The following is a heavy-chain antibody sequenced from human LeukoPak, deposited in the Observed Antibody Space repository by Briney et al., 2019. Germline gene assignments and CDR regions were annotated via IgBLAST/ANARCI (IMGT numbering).Heavy chain of an antibody. J-gene: IGHJ4*02. V-gene: IGHV3-21*04. CDR2: ISSSSSYI. CDR1: GFTFSSYS. Sequence: GGSLRLSCAASGFTFSSYSMNWVRQAPGKGLEWVSSISSSSSYIYYADSVKGRFTISRDNSKNTLYLQMNSLRAEDTAVYYCAKYYYDSSGYYCLLDYWGQGTLVTVSS. CDR3: AKYYYDSSGYYCLLDY. D-gene: IGHD3-22*01.